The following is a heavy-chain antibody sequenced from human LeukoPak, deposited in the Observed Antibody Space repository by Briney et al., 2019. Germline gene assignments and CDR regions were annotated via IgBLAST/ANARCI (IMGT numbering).Heavy chain of an antibody. V-gene: IGHV5-51*01. CDR2: IYPGDSDT. CDR1: GYSFTSYW. J-gene: IGHJ4*02. D-gene: IGHD3-3*01. CDR3: ARQSRDYDFWSGYLKREFDY. Sequence: GEPLKISCKGSGYSFTSYWIGWVRQMSGEGLEWMGIIYPGDSDTRYSPSFQGQVTISADKSITTAYLQWSSLKASDTAMYYCARQSRDYDFWSGYLKREFDYWGQGTLVTVSS.